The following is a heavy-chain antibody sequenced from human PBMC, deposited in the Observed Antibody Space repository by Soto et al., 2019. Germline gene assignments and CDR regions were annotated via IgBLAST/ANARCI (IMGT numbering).Heavy chain of an antibody. CDR2: IIPIIGKA. V-gene: IGHV1-69*13. D-gene: IGHD3-3*01. CDR3: ARAPPRAGTIFVIYGMDV. J-gene: IGHJ6*02. Sequence: SVKVSCKASGYTFTSYDINWVRQATGQGLEWMGGIIPIIGKANYAQKFQGRVTITADESTSTAYMELSSLRSEDTAVYYCARAPPRAGTIFVIYGMDVWGQGTTVTVSS. CDR1: GYTFTSYD.